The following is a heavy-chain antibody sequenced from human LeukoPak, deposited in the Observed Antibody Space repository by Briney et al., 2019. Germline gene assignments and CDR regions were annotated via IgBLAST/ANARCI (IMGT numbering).Heavy chain of an antibody. CDR1: GFTVSSNY. CDR3: AKDPAPIFGVVTPGHDAFDI. Sequence: GGSLRLSCAASGFTVSSNYMSWVRQAPGKGLEWVSVIYSGGSTYYADSVKGRFTISRDNSKNTLYLQMNSLRAEDTAVYYCAKDPAPIFGVVTPGHDAFDIWGQGTMVTVSS. D-gene: IGHD3-3*01. V-gene: IGHV3-66*01. CDR2: IYSGGST. J-gene: IGHJ3*02.